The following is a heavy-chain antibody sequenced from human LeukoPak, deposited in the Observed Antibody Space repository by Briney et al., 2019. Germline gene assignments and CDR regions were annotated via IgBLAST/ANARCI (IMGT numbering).Heavy chain of an antibody. CDR3: ARHPWANCYYMDV. CDR1: GGSISSSNYY. J-gene: IGHJ6*03. CDR2: IYYSGST. D-gene: IGHD7-27*01. Sequence: SETLSLTCTVSGGSISSSNYYWGWIRQPPGKGLEWIGSIYYSGSTYYNPSLKSRVTIFVDTSKNQFSLNLRSVTAADTAVYYCARHPWANCYYMDVWGKGTTVTVSS. V-gene: IGHV4-39*01.